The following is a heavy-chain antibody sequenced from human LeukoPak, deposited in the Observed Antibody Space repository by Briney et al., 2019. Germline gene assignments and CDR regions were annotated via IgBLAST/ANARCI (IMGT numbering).Heavy chain of an antibody. CDR2: IKQDGSEK. D-gene: IGHD3-10*01. CDR3: ARERWFGELEY. Sequence: GGSLRLSCADSRLILSRYWMSWVRQAPGKGVECVANIKQDGSEKYYVDSVKGRFTISRDNAKNSLYLQMNSLRAEDTAVYYCARERWFGELEYWGEGTLLTVSS. J-gene: IGHJ4*02. CDR1: RLILSRYW. V-gene: IGHV3-7*05.